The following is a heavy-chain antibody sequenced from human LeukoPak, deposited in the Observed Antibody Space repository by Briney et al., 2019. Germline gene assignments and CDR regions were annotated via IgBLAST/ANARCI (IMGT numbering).Heavy chain of an antibody. D-gene: IGHD3-10*01. CDR3: AGRDELYFDY. CDR1: GYTFTSYG. Sequence: ASVKVSCKASGYTFTSYGISWVRQAPGQGLEWMEWISAYNGNTNYAQTLQGRVTMTTDTSTSTAYMELRSLRSDDTAVYYCAGRDELYFDYWGQGTLVTVSS. CDR2: ISAYNGNT. J-gene: IGHJ4*02. V-gene: IGHV1-18*01.